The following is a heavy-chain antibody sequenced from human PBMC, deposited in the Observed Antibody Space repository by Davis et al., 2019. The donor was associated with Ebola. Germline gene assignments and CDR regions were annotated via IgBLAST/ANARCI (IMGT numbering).Heavy chain of an antibody. V-gene: IGHV4-34*01. Sequence: MPSETLSLTCAVYGGSFSGYFWSWIRQPPGQGLEWIGQISPGGITNYNPSLKSRVTLSMDTSKNQFSLNLDSLTAADTAVYYCARAPSESFDYWGQGSLVTVSS. CDR2: ISPGGIT. J-gene: IGHJ4*02. CDR3: ARAPSESFDY. D-gene: IGHD2/OR15-2a*01. CDR1: GGSFSGYF.